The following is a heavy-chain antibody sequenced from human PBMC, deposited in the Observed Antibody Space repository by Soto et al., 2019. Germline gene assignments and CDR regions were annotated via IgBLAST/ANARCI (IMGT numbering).Heavy chain of an antibody. D-gene: IGHD2-2*01. CDR1: GGSISSYY. CDR3: ASVVAGYTGYYYRMDV. V-gene: IGHV4-59*01. J-gene: IGHJ6*02. CDR2: IYYSGST. Sequence: SETLSLTCTVSGGSISSYYWSWIRQPPGKGLEWIVYIYYSGSTKYNPSLKSRVTISVDTSKNQFSLKLSSVTAADTAVYYCASVVAGYTGYYYRMDVGGQGSTVTVSS.